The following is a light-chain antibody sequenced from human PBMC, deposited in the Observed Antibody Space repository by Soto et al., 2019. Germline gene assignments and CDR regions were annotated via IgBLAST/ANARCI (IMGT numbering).Light chain of an antibody. CDR1: SSDVGGYGY. V-gene: IGLV2-14*01. CDR2: DVS. CDR3: SSYTSSSTLV. Sequence: QSVLTQPASVSGSPGQSITISCTGTSSDVGGYGYVSWYQQYPGKAPKLMIYDVSYRPSGVSDRFSGSKSGNTASLTISGLQAEDEAEYYCSSYTSSSTLVFGGGTKLTVL. J-gene: IGLJ3*02.